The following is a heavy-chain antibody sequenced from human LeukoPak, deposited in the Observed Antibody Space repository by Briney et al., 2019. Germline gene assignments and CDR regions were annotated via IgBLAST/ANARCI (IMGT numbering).Heavy chain of an antibody. V-gene: IGHV1-8*01. J-gene: IGHJ4*02. CDR3: ARDPPTRDSSNWGSDY. CDR1: GYPFNNYD. D-gene: IGHD6-13*01. CDR2: MNPHSGKT. Sequence: ASVKVSCKASGYPFNNYDINWVRQATGQGLEWMGWMNPHSGKTGYAQNFQGRVTMTRDTSISTAYMELSSLRSEDTAVYYCARDPPTRDSSNWGSDYWGQGTLVTVSS.